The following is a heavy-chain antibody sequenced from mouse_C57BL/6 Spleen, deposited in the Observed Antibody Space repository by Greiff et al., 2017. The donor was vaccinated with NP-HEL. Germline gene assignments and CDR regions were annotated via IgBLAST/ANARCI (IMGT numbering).Heavy chain of an antibody. D-gene: IGHD2-5*01. CDR1: GYTFTSYW. J-gene: IGHJ1*03. V-gene: IGHV1-50*01. CDR3: ARSYYSNAGYFDV. CDR2: IDPSDSYT. Sequence: QVQLQQPGAELVKPGASVKLSCKASGYTFTSYWMQWVKQRPGQGLEWIGEIDPSDSYTNYNQKFKGKATLTVDTSSSTAYMQLSSLTSEDSAVYYWARSYYSNAGYFDVWGKGTTVTVSS.